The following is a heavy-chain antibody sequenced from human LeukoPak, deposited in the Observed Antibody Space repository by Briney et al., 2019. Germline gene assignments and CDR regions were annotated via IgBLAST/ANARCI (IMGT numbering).Heavy chain of an antibody. J-gene: IGHJ5*02. D-gene: IGHD6-19*01. CDR3: AKKEGSGWYAYNWLDP. CDR1: GFTFSTYS. CDR2: ISGSSSYI. Sequence: PGGSLRLSCAASGFTFSTYSMNWVRQTPGKGLEWVSSISGSSSYIYYADSVKGRFTISRDNAKNSLYLQMHSLRAEDTAVYYCAKKEGSGWYAYNWLDPWGQGTLVTVSS. V-gene: IGHV3-21*01.